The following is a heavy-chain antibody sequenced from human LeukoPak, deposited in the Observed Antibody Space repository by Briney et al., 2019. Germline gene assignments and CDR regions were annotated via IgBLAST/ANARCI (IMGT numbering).Heavy chain of an antibody. CDR3: AHLGGEEWDLTPY. V-gene: IGHV1-18*01. Sequence: GASVKVSCKASGYTFTSYGISWVRQAPGQGLEWMGWISAYNGNTNYEKKLQGRVTMTTDTPTSTESMERRSLRSDDTAVYYCAHLGGEEWDLTPYWGQGTLVTVSS. CDR1: GYTFTSYG. J-gene: IGHJ4*02. D-gene: IGHD1-26*01. CDR2: ISAYNGNT.